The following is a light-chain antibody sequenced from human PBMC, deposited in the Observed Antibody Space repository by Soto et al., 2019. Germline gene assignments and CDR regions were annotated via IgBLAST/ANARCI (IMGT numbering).Light chain of an antibody. CDR3: CSYASTSPYG. J-gene: IGLJ1*01. V-gene: IGLV2-23*01. Sequence: QSVLTQPASVSGSPGQSITISRIGTSSDVGSSDLVSWYQQHPDTAPKLLIYGASKRPSGVSNRFSGSKSGNTASLTISGLQAEDAADYYCCSYASTSPYGFGTGTRSPS. CDR1: SSDVGSSDL. CDR2: GAS.